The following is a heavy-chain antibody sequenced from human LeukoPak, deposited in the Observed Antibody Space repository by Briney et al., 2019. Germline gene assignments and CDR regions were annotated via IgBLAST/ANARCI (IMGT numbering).Heavy chain of an antibody. D-gene: IGHD6-13*01. CDR1: GYTFTTYY. CDR2: INPSGGST. CDR3: ATQGAAAGNGYY. V-gene: IGHV1-46*01. Sequence: ASVKVSCKASGYTFTTYYIHWVRQAPGQGLEWVGIINPSGGSTSYAQKFQARLTMTRDTSISTAYMELSRLRSDDTAVYYCATQGAAAGNGYYWGQGTLVTVSS. J-gene: IGHJ4*02.